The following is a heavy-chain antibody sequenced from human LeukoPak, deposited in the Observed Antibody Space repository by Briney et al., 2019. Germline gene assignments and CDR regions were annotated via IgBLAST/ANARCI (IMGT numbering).Heavy chain of an antibody. Sequence: ASVKVSRKASGYTFTGYYMHWVRQAPGQGLEWMGWINPNSGGTNYAQKFQGRVTMTRDTSISTAYMELSRLRSDDTAVYYCARDLGDTAMVNGDYWGQGTLVTVSS. CDR1: GYTFTGYY. D-gene: IGHD5-18*01. CDR3: ARDLGDTAMVNGDY. J-gene: IGHJ4*02. CDR2: INPNSGGT. V-gene: IGHV1-2*02.